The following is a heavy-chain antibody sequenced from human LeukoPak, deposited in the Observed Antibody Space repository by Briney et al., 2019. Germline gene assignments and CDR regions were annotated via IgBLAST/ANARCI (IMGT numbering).Heavy chain of an antibody. D-gene: IGHD1-26*01. CDR2: ISSSSSYI. CDR1: GFTFSSYN. CDR3: ARDLSVGAKPDLGFDY. J-gene: IGHJ4*02. V-gene: IGHV3-21*01. Sequence: GGSLRLSCAASGFTFSSYNMNWVRQAPGKGLEWVSSISSSSSYIYYADSVKGRFTISRDNAKNSLNLQMNSLRAEDTAVYYCARDLSVGAKPDLGFDYWGQGTLVTVSS.